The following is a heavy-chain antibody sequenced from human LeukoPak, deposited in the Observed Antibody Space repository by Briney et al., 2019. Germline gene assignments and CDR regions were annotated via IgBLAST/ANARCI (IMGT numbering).Heavy chain of an antibody. CDR3: ARDLFGAYDSDY. Sequence: PGGSLRLSCAASGFNFCIYSLHWVRQAPGKGLEWLSYISAGSTIYYADSVKGRFTISRDNANNLLYLQMNSLRAEDTAVYYCARDLFGAYDSDYWGQGILVTVSS. CDR1: GFNFCIYS. V-gene: IGHV3-48*01. CDR2: ISAGSTI. J-gene: IGHJ4*02. D-gene: IGHD5-12*01.